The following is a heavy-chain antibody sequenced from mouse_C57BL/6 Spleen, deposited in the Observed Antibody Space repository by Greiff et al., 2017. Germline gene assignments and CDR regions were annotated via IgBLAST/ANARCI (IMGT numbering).Heavy chain of an antibody. CDR3: AGVGYEYYFED. Sequence: VKLVESGPGLVQPSQSLSITCTASGYSLTSYGVHWVRQCPGKGLEWLGVIWSGGSTDYNAAFITRLSISKDNSTSQDFFKMNSRQADDAAIYYCAGVGYEYYFEDWGKGTTLTVSS. CDR1: GYSLTSYG. D-gene: IGHD2-2*01. CDR2: IWSGGST. J-gene: IGHJ2*01. V-gene: IGHV2-2*01.